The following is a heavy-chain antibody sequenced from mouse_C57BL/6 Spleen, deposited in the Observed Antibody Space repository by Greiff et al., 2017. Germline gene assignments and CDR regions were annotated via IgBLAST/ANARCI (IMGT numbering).Heavy chain of an antibody. CDR2: ISSGGSYT. CDR1: GFTFSSYG. Sequence: VMLVESGGDLVKPGGSLKLSCAASGFTFSSYGMSWVRQTPDKRLEWVATISSGGSYTYYPDSVKGRFTISRDNAKNTLYLQMSSLKSEDTAMYYCARNWDVGYFDVWGTGTTVTVSS. J-gene: IGHJ1*03. CDR3: ARNWDVGYFDV. V-gene: IGHV5-6*02. D-gene: IGHD4-1*01.